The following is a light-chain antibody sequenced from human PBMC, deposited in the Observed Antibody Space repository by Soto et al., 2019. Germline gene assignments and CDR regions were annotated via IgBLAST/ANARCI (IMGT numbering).Light chain of an antibody. Sequence: EIVLTQSPGTLSLSPGERATLSCRASQRVSSSYLTWYQQKPGQAPRQLIYGASSRATGRPDRFSGSGSGKDMTLSITRLELKDIAVSYRQENSTPLDGGTKVE. CDR1: QRVSSSY. J-gene: IGKJ4*01. CDR2: GAS. CDR3: QENSTP. V-gene: IGKV3-20*01.